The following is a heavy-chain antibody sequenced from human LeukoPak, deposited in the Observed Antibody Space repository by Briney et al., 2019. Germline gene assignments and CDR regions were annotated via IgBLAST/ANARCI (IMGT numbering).Heavy chain of an antibody. V-gene: IGHV3-9*03. D-gene: IGHD3-9*01. CDR3: AKGRTYFDWLSTFDY. J-gene: IGHJ4*02. Sequence: GGSLRLSCAASGFTFSSYGMHWVRQAPGKGLEWVPGISWNSGSIGYADSVKGRFTISRDNAKNSLYLQMNSLRAEDMALYYCAKGRTYFDWLSTFDYWGQGTLVTVSS. CDR1: GFTFSSYG. CDR2: ISWNSGSI.